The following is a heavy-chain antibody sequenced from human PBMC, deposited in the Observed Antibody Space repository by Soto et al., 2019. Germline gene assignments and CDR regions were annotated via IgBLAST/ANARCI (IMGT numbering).Heavy chain of an antibody. Sequence: PGGSLRLSCAASGFTFSNYGMHWVRQVTGKGLDWVAIISYDGDIKSYADSVRGRFIISRDNSKNMIYLQMNSLRPEDTAVYYCARKPEAGTTVPFDYWGQGTLVTVSS. CDR2: ISYDGDIK. CDR1: GFTFSNYG. V-gene: IGHV3-30*03. D-gene: IGHD1-1*01. CDR3: ARKPEAGTTVPFDY. J-gene: IGHJ4*02.